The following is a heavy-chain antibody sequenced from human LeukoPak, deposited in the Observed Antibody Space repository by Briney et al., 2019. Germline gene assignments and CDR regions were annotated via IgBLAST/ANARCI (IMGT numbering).Heavy chain of an antibody. J-gene: IGHJ3*02. CDR3: ARGTNYGDYSVGDAFDI. V-gene: IGHV1-3*01. D-gene: IGHD4-17*01. CDR2: INSGNGNT. CDR1: GYSFINFG. Sequence: GASVKVSCKASGYSFINFGLSWVRQATGQGLEWMGWINSGNGNTRYSQKLQGRVTITRDTSASTAYMELSSLRSEDTAVYYCARGTNYGDYSVGDAFDIWGQGTMVTVSS.